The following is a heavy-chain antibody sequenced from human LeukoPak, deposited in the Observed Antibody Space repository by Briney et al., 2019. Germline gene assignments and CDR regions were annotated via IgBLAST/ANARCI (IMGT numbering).Heavy chain of an antibody. V-gene: IGHV4-34*01. Sequence: PSETLSLTCAVSGGSISSYYWSWIRQPPGKGLEWIGEINHSGSTNYNPSLKSRVTISVDTSKNQFSLKLSSVTAADTAVYYCARGRRIAARPYWFDPWGQGTLVTVSS. CDR3: ARGRRIAARPYWFDP. CDR1: GGSISSYY. J-gene: IGHJ5*02. CDR2: INHSGST. D-gene: IGHD6-6*01.